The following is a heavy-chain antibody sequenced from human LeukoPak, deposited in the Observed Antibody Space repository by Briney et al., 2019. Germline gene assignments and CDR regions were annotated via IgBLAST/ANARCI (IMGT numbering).Heavy chain of an antibody. CDR2: TYYRSTWYN. V-gene: IGHV6-1*01. CDR3: ARIKDPRGYSYGYYFDY. J-gene: IGHJ4*02. CDR1: GDIVSSNSVT. Sequence: SQTLSLTCAISGDIVSSNSVTWNWIRQSPSRGLEWLGRTYYRSTWYNDYAVSVRGRITVNPDTSKNQFSLKLSSVTAADTAVYYCARIKDPRGYSYGYYFDYWGQGTLVTVSS. D-gene: IGHD5-18*01.